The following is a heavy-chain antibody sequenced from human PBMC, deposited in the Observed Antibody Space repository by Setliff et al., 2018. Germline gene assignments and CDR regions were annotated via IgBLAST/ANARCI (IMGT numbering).Heavy chain of an antibody. CDR3: VTDNVDIDTDY. CDR2: IRTKVEGETV. V-gene: IGHV3-15*01. D-gene: IGHD2-15*01. J-gene: IGHJ4*02. CDR1: GFTFKNAW. Sequence: GGSLRLSCVTTGFTFKNAWMTWVRQAPGKGLEWVGQIRTKVEGETVDYAAPVRGRFSISRDDSKNTLYLSMNSLKSEDSGLYYCVTDNVDIDTDYWGQGTQVTVSS.